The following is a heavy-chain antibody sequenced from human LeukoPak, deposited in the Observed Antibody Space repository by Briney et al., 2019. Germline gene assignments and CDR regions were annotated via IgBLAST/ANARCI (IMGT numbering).Heavy chain of an antibody. CDR3: ARGTGYRRY. V-gene: IGHV4-34*01. CDR2: INHSGST. Sequence: SETLSLTCAVYGGSFSGYYWSWIRKPPGKGLEWIGEINHSGSTNYNPSLKSRVTISVDTSKNQFSLKLSSVTAADTAVYYCARGTGYRRYWGQGALVTVSS. J-gene: IGHJ4*02. D-gene: IGHD2-2*02. CDR1: GGSFSGYY.